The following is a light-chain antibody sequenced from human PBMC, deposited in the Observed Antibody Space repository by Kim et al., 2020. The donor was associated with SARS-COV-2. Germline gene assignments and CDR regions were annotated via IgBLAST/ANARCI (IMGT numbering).Light chain of an antibody. CDR3: QHYNSYSTT. CDR2: GAS. Sequence: AAVGDRVTITCRASQNIVVWVAWYQQKPGKAPKLLISGASGLQSGVSSRFSGSGSGTEFTLTITSLQPDDFATYFCQHYNSYSTTFGGGTKVDIK. J-gene: IGKJ4*01. CDR1: QNIVVW. V-gene: IGKV1-5*01.